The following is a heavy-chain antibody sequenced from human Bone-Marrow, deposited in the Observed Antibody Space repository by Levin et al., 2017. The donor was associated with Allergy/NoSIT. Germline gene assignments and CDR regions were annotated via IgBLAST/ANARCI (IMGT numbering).Heavy chain of an antibody. J-gene: IGHJ4*02. D-gene: IGHD3-10*01. CDR2: ISYDGSNK. Sequence: PGGSLRLSCAASGFTFSSYGMHWVRQAPGKGLEWVAVISYDGSNKYYADSVKGRFTISRDNSKNTLYLQMNSLRAEDTAVYYCAKAHPLKTMATLDYWGQGTLVTVSS. CDR3: AKAHPLKTMATLDY. V-gene: IGHV3-30*18. CDR1: GFTFSSYG.